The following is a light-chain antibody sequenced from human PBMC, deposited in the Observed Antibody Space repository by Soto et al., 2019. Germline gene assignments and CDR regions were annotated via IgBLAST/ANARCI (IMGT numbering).Light chain of an antibody. V-gene: IGKV3D-20*02. CDR1: QSLSSSY. CDR3: QQRSNWPTVT. Sequence: IVMTQSPGTLSLSPGERATLSCRASQSLSSSYLAWYQQKPCQAPRLLILDASDRATGIPARFSGSGSGTNFTLTISSLEPEDFAVYYCQQRSNWPTVTFGGGTKVDI. CDR2: DAS. J-gene: IGKJ4*01.